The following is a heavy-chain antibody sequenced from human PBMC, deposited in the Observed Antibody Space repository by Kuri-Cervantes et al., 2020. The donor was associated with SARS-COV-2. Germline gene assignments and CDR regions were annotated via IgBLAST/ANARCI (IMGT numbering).Heavy chain of an antibody. CDR3: AKERTSGYSYGWNYYYYGMDV. CDR2: IWYDGSNK. V-gene: IGHV3-30*02. CDR1: GFTFSSYG. J-gene: IGHJ6*02. D-gene: IGHD5-18*01. Sequence: GESLKISCAASGFTFSSYGMHWVRQAPGKRLEWVAVIWYDGSNKNYADSVKGRFTISRDNSKNTLYLQMNSLRAEDTAVYYCAKERTSGYSYGWNYYYYGMDVWGQGTTVTVSS.